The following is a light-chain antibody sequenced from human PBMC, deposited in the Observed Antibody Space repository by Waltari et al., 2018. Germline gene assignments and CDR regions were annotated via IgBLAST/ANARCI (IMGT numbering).Light chain of an antibody. J-gene: IGKJ4*01. CDR3: QHYFTTPLT. CDR2: WAS. Sequence: DIVMTQSPDSLAVSLGERATIHCRSSQSVLYSSNNKNYLAWYQQRPGQPPKLLIYWASTRESGVPDRFSGSGSGTEFTLTISSLQAEDVAVYYCQHYFTTPLTFGGGTKVEIK. CDR1: QSVLYSSNNKNY. V-gene: IGKV4-1*01.